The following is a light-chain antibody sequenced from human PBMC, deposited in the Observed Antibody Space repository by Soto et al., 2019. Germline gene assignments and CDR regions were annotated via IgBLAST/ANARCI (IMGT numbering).Light chain of an antibody. CDR2: AAS. V-gene: IGKV1-39*01. CDR3: QQSGDTPPWT. Sequence: DIRMTQSPSSLSASVGDRVTITCRASQSISSYLNWYQQKPGKAPELLIYAASSLQSGVPSRFSGSGSGTDFTLTISSLQPEDFATYYCQQSGDTPPWTFGQGTKVEIK. CDR1: QSISSY. J-gene: IGKJ1*01.